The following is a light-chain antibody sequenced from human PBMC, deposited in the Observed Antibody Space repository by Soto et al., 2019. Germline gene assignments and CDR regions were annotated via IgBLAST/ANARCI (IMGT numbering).Light chain of an antibody. CDR3: QQYDSYRT. Sequence: DIQMTQSPSTLSASVGDRVTITCRASQSISSWLAWYQQKPGKAPKLLIYKASSLESGVPSRFSGSASGTEFTLTISRLQSDDFATYYFQQYDSYRTFGQGTKVEIK. CDR2: KAS. J-gene: IGKJ1*01. CDR1: QSISSW. V-gene: IGKV1-5*03.